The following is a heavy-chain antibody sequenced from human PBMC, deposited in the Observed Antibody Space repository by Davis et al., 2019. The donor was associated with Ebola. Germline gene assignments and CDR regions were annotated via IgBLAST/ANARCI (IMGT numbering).Heavy chain of an antibody. J-gene: IGHJ4*02. CDR2: IHHSGGT. CDR3: ARTSQRLQFSVY. D-gene: IGHD4-11*01. Sequence: SETLSLSCTVSGRSISNGDYSWSWIRQPPGKGLEWIGYIHHSGGTYYNPSLKSRLTLAVDTSKNQVSLNLSSVTAADTAVYYCARTSQRLQFSVYWGQGTLVTVSS. CDR1: GRSISNGDYS. V-gene: IGHV4-30-4*08.